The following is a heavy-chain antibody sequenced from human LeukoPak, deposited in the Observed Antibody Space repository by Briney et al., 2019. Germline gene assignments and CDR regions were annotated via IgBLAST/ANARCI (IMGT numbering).Heavy chain of an antibody. CDR3: AKTYYDSSGYSWFDY. CDR2: ISYDGSNK. CDR1: GFTFSSYG. V-gene: IGHV3-30*18. J-gene: IGHJ4*02. Sequence: GGSLRLSCAASGFTFSSYGMHWVRQAPGKGLEWVAVISYDGSNKYYADSVKGRFTISRDNSKNTLYLQMNSLRAEDTAVYYCAKTYYDSSGYSWFDYWGQGTLVTVSS. D-gene: IGHD3-22*01.